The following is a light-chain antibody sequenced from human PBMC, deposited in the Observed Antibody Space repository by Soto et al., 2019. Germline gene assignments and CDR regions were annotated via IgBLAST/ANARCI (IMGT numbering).Light chain of an antibody. V-gene: IGKV3-11*01. J-gene: IGKJ5*01. CDR1: QSFRGL. Sequence: EVVLTHSPFTLSLCPGERATLSCRASQSFRGLLAWYQQKPGQAPRLLIYDAYNRATGIPPRFSGSGSGTDFTLTISSLEPEDSAVYYCQQRHMWPITFGQGTRLEI. CDR3: QQRHMWPIT. CDR2: DAY.